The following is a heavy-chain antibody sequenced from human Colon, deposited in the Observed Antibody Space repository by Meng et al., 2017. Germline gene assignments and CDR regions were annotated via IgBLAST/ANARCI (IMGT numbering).Heavy chain of an antibody. J-gene: IGHJ3*02. CDR2: IYSGGST. CDR3: AKVVPRGELSPLDAFDI. V-gene: IGHV3-23*03. CDR1: GFTFDDYA. Sequence: GSLRLSCAASGFTFDDYAMHWVRQAPGKGLEWVSVIYSGGSTYYADSVKGRFTISRDNSKNTLYLQMNSLRAEDTAVYYCAKVVPRGELSPLDAFDIWGQGTMVTVSS. D-gene: IGHD3-10*01.